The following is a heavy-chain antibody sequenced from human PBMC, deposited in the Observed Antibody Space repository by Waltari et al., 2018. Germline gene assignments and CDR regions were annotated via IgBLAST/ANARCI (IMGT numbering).Heavy chain of an antibody. Sequence: QVQLVQSGAEVKKPGAAVKVSCKASGYTCTGYYMPWGRQAPGQGLEWMGWINPNSGGTNYAQKFQGWVTMTRDTSISTAYMELSRLRSDDTAVYYCARVPVFLEYFDYWGQGTLVTVSS. CDR3: ARVPVFLEYFDY. CDR1: GYTCTGYY. D-gene: IGHD3-3*01. J-gene: IGHJ4*02. CDR2: INPNSGGT. V-gene: IGHV1-2*04.